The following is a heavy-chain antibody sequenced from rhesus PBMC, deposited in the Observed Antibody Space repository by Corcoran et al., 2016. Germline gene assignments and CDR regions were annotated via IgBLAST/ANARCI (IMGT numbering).Heavy chain of an antibody. CDR3: ARMEGRGYSSRQFDY. CDR1: GYSISSGYG. Sequence: QLQLQESGPGLVKPSETLSLTCAVSGYSISSGYGWSWIRQPPGKGLEWIGYISYSGSTSYNPSLKRRVTISRDTSKNQFSLKLSSVTAADTAVYYCARMEGRGYSSRQFDYWGQGVLVTVSS. V-gene: IGHV4-122*02. D-gene: IGHD5-24*01. CDR2: ISYSGST. J-gene: IGHJ4*01.